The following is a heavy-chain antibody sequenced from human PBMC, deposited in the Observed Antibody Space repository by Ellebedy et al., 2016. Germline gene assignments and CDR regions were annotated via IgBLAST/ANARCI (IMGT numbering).Heavy chain of an antibody. D-gene: IGHD4-17*01. CDR2: IYPGDSDT. V-gene: IGHV5-51*01. Sequence: GESLKISCKGSGYSFTTYWIGRVRQMPGKGLEWMGIIYPGDSDTRYSPSFQGQVTISVDKSISTAHLQWSSLKASDTAMYYCARRSRETTGIDIWGQGTMVTVSA. J-gene: IGHJ3*02. CDR1: GYSFTTYW. CDR3: ARRSRETTGIDI.